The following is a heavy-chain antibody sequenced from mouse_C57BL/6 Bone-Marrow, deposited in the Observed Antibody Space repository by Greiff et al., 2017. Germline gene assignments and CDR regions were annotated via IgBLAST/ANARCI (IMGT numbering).Heavy chain of an antibody. CDR3: ARDYGSSYWDFDV. Sequence: QVQLQQSGPELVKPGASVKLSCKASGYTFTSYDINWVKQRPGQGLEWIGWIYPRDGSTKYNEKFKGKDTLTVDTSTSTAYMELHSLTSEDSAVYFCARDYGSSYWDFDVWGTGTTVTVSS. CDR1: GYTFTSYD. J-gene: IGHJ1*03. V-gene: IGHV1-85*01. D-gene: IGHD1-1*01. CDR2: IYPRDGST.